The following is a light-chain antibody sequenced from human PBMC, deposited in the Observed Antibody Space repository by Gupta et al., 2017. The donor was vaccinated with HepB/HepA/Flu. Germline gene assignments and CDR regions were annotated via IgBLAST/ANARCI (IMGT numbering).Light chain of an antibody. Sequence: QSALTQPASVSGSPGQSITISCTGTSSDVGGYNYVSWYQQHPGKAPKLMIYDVSNRPSGVSNRFSGSKSGNTASLTISGLQAEDEADYYCSSYTSSSSWVFGGGTKRNVL. J-gene: IGLJ3*02. V-gene: IGLV2-14*03. CDR3: SSYTSSSSWV. CDR2: DVS. CDR1: SSDVGGYNY.